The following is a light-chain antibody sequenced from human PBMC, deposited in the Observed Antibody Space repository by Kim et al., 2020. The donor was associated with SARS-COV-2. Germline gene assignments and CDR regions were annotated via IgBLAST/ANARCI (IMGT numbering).Light chain of an antibody. CDR1: QSISSW. V-gene: IGKV1-5*03. CDR3: QQYNSYPLA. CDR2: KAS. J-gene: IGKJ3*01. Sequence: ASVGDRVTITCRASQSISSWLAWYQQKPGKAPKLLIYKASSLESGVPSRFSGSGSGTEFTLTISSLQPDDFATYYCQQYNSYPLAFGPGTKVDIK.